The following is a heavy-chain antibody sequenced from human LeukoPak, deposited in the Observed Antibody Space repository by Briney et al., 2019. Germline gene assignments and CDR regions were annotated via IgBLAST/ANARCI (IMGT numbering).Heavy chain of an antibody. CDR3: ARERYNGSGSYSGDYYYYYMDV. Sequence: SETLSLTCTVSGGSISSSSYYWSWIRQPAGTALEWIGRIYTSGTITYNPSLKSRVTMSVDTSKDQFSLKLSSVTAADTAVYYCARERYNGSGSYSGDYYYYYMDVWGKGTTVTISS. D-gene: IGHD3-10*01. J-gene: IGHJ6*03. CDR1: GGSISSSSYY. V-gene: IGHV4-61*02. CDR2: IYTSGTI.